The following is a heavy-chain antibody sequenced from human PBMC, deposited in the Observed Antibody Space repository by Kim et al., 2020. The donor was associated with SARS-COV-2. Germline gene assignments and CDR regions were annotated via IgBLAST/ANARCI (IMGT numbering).Heavy chain of an antibody. V-gene: IGHV3-74*01. J-gene: IGHJ4*02. CDR3: VRDPQFEDVLFDY. D-gene: IGHD3-10*01. CDR1: GFTFSRYW. CDR2: INADGSNT. Sequence: GGSLRLSCAASGFTFSRYWMHWVRQAPGKGLVWVSRINADGSNTDYADSVKGRFTISRDNAKSTLSLQMSSLRAEDTAVYYCVRDPQFEDVLFDYWGQGTLVTVSS.